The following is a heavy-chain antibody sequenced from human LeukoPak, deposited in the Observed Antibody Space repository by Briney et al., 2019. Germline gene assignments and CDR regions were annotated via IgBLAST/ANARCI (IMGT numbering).Heavy chain of an antibody. CDR1: SGSFRGYY. CDR2: INHSGST. Sequence: SETLSLTCAVYSGSFRGYYWSWIRQPPGKGLEWIGEINHSGSTNYNPSLKSRVTISVDTSKNQFSLKLSSVTVADTAVYYCASRIVPSSDFDYWGQGTLVTVSS. CDR3: ASRIVPSSDFDY. D-gene: IGHD5-12*01. V-gene: IGHV4-34*01. J-gene: IGHJ4*02.